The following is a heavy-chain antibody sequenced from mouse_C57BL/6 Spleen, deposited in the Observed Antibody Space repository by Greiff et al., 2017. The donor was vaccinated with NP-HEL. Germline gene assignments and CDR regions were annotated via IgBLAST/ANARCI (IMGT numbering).Heavy chain of an antibody. J-gene: IGHJ3*01. CDR3: AREGSLYGSSPWFAY. CDR2: INPYNGGT. CDR1: GYTFTDYY. D-gene: IGHD1-1*01. V-gene: IGHV1-19*01. Sequence: EVQLQQSGPVLVKPGASVKMSCKASGYTFTDYYMNWVKQSHGKSLEWIGVINPYNGGTSYNQKFKGKATLTVDKSSSTAYMELNSLTSEDSAVYYCAREGSLYGSSPWFAYWGQGTLVTVSA.